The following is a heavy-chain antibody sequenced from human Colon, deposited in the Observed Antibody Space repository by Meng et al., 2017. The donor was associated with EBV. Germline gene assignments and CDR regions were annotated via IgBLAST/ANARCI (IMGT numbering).Heavy chain of an antibody. CDR3: ARRRYYYGSGSYHSYYFDY. J-gene: IGHJ4*02. V-gene: IGHV4-39*01. D-gene: IGHD3-10*01. Sequence: QPQLQEAGPGLVKPSETLSLPCTVSGGSISISSYYWGWIRQPPGKGLEWIGSIYYNGSTYYNPSLKSRVTISVDTSKNQFSLKLNSVTAADTAVYYCARRRYYYGSGSYHSYYFDYWGQGALVTVSS. CDR2: IYYNGST. CDR1: GGSISISSYY.